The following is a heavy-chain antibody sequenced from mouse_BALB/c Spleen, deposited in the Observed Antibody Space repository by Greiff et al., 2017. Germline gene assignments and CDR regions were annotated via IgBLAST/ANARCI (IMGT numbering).Heavy chain of an antibody. J-gene: IGHJ4*01. Sequence: EVQLQQSGAELVKPGASVKLSCTASGFTFKDSYMHWVKQRPEQGLEWIGRIDPANGNTKYDPKFQGKATITADTSSNTAYLQLSSLTSEDTAVYYCARSTGRAMDYWGQGTSVTVSS. CDR3: ARSTGRAMDY. CDR2: IDPANGNT. CDR1: GFTFKDSY. V-gene: IGHV14-3*02. D-gene: IGHD4-1*01.